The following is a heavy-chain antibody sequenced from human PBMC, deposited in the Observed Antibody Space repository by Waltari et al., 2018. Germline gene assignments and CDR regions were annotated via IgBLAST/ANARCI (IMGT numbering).Heavy chain of an antibody. Sequence: QVQLQESGPGLVKPSETLSLTCTVSGGSISSYYWSWIRQPPGKGLEWIGYIYYSGSTNYNPSLKSRVTISGDTSKNQFSLKLSSVTAADTAVYYCARGGAVAGIKYYFDYWGQGTLVIVSS. CDR2: IYYSGST. D-gene: IGHD6-19*01. J-gene: IGHJ4*02. CDR1: GGSISSYY. V-gene: IGHV4-59*01. CDR3: ARGGAVAGIKYYFDY.